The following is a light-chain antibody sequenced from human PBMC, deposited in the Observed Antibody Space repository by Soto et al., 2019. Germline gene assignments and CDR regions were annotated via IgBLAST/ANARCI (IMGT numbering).Light chain of an antibody. V-gene: IGLV2-14*01. CDR3: SSYTYV. J-gene: IGLJ1*01. CDR1: SSDVGGYNY. CDR2: DVS. Sequence: QSVLTQPASVSGSPGQSITISCTGTSSDVGGYNYVSWYQQHPGKAPKLMIYDVSNRPSGVSNRFSGSKSGNTAFLTISGLQAEDEADYYCSSYTYVFGTGTKVTVL.